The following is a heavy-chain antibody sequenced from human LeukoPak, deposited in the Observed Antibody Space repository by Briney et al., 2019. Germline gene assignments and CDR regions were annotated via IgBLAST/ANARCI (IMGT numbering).Heavy chain of an antibody. V-gene: IGHV3-30*02. J-gene: IGHJ4*02. CDR3: AKGGSLGFDY. CDR1: GFIFSNYD. D-gene: IGHD7-27*01. Sequence: GGSLRLSCAASGFIFSNYDMRWVRQAPGKGLEWAAVIRYDGNNKYSADSVKGRFTISRDNSKNTLFLQMNTLRAEDTAVYYCAKGGSLGFDYWGQGTLVTVSS. CDR2: IRYDGNNK.